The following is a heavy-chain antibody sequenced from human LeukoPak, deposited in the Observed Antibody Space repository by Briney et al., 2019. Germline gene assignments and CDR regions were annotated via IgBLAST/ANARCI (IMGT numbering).Heavy chain of an antibody. CDR1: GGTFSSYA. D-gene: IGHD3-22*01. CDR3: ARVQQSSGYDYFQH. J-gene: IGHJ1*01. V-gene: IGHV1-69*04. CDR2: IIPILGIA. Sequence: SVKVSCKTSGGTFSSYAISWVRQAPGQGLEWMGRIIPILGIANYAQKFQGRVTITADKSTSTAYMELSSLRSEDTAVYYCARVQQSSGYDYFQHWGQGTLVTVSS.